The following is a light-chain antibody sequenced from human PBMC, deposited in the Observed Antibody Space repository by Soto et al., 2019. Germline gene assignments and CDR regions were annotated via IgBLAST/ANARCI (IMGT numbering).Light chain of an antibody. J-gene: IGKJ4*01. CDR1: QSVSSY. Sequence: EIVLTQSPATLSLSPGERATLSCRASQSVSSYLAWYQQKPGQAPRLLIYDASNRATGIPARFSGSGSGTDSPLTSSSLEPEDFAVYYCQQRSNWLTFGGGTKVEIK. CDR3: QQRSNWLT. V-gene: IGKV3-11*01. CDR2: DAS.